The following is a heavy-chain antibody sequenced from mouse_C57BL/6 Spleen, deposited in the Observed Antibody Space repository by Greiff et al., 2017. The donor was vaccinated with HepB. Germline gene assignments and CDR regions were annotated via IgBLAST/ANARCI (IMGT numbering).Heavy chain of an antibody. D-gene: IGHD1-1*01. CDR1: GFSFTSYG. V-gene: IGHV2-2*01. CDR2: IWSGGST. Sequence: QVQLQQSGPGLVQPSQILSITCTVSGFSFTSYGVHWVRQSPGKGLEWLGVIWSGGSTDYNAAFVSRRSISKDNSKSQVFFKMNSRQADDTAIYYCARGRQEDYYGSSSWYFDVWGTGTTVTVSS. J-gene: IGHJ1*03. CDR3: ARGRQEDYYGSSSWYFDV.